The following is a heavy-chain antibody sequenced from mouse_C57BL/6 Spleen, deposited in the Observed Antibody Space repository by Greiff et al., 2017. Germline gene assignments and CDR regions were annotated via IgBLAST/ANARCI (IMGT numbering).Heavy chain of an antibody. J-gene: IGHJ1*03. V-gene: IGHV1-18*01. D-gene: IGHD2-4*01. Sequence: EVQLQESGPELVKPGASVKLPCKASGYTFTDYNMDWVKQSPGKSLEWIGDINPNNGGTIYNQKFKGKATLTVDKSSSTAYMELRSLTSEDTAVYYCARLYYEYDWYFDVWGTGTTVTVSS. CDR3: ARLYYEYDWYFDV. CDR2: INPNNGGT. CDR1: GYTFTDYN.